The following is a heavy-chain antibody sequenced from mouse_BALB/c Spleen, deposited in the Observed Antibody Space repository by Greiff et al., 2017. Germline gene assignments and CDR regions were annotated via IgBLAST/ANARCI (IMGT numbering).Heavy chain of an antibody. J-gene: IGHJ4*01. CDR2: ISSGGST. V-gene: IGHV5-6-5*01. CDR1: GFTFSSYA. Sequence: EVKVEESGGGLVKPGGSLKLSCAASGFTFSSYAMSWVRQTPEKRLEWVASISSGGSTYYPDSVKGRFTISRDNARNILYLQMSSLRSEDTAMYYCARGKFITTVVADYAMDYWGQGTSVTVSS. CDR3: ARGKFITTVVADYAMDY. D-gene: IGHD1-1*01.